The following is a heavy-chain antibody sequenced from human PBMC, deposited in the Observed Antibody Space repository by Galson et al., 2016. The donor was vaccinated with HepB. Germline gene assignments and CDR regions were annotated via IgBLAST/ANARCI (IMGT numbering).Heavy chain of an antibody. J-gene: IGHJ4*02. D-gene: IGHD3-10*01. CDR2: ISYDANNK. V-gene: IGHV3-30*18. CDR3: AKATYSGTYFES. CDR1: GFTFSSYG. Sequence: SLRLSCAASGFTFSSYGMHWVRQAPGKGLEWVPVISYDANNKYYEDSVKGRFTISRDNSKNTLYLQLNSLRGDDTAVYYCAKATYSGTYFESWGQGTLVTVSS.